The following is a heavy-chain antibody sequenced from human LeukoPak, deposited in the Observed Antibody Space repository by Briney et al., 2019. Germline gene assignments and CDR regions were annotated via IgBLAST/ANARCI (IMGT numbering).Heavy chain of an antibody. D-gene: IGHD2-21*02. CDR2: TSSDLNVK. V-gene: IGHV3-30*18. Sequence: GGSLRLSCAASGFTFRNYVIHWVRQAPGKGLEWVAVTSSDLNVKLYADSVKGRFTISRDNSRSTLYLQMNSLRAEDTAVYYCAKDPTIVVVTAYFDYWGQGTLVTVSS. CDR3: AKDPTIVVVTAYFDY. CDR1: GFTFRNYV. J-gene: IGHJ4*02.